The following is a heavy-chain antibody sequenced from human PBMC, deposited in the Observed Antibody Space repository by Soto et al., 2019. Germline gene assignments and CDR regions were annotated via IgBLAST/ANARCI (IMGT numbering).Heavy chain of an antibody. D-gene: IGHD2-2*01. Sequence: GASVKVSCKTSGYTFSNYGIAWVRQAPEQPLEWLGWISLYSDGTNYAQKFQGRVSMTTDTSTTTAYMELRSLRSDDTAVYYCARVVPGADAWFGPWGQGTLVTVSS. CDR1: GYTFSNYG. CDR3: ARVVPGADAWFGP. J-gene: IGHJ5*02. CDR2: ISLYSDGT. V-gene: IGHV1-18*01.